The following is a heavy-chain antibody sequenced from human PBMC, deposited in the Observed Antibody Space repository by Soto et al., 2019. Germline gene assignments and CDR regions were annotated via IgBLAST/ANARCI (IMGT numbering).Heavy chain of an antibody. V-gene: IGHV4-4*07. CDR2: IYTSGST. J-gene: IGHJ4*02. D-gene: IGHD6-13*01. CDR3: ARQGYSSSWAFDY. CDR1: GGSISSYY. Sequence: NPSEALSVTCPVSGGSISSYYWSWIRQPAGKGLEWIGRIYTSGSTNYNPSLKSRVTMSVDTSKNQFSLKLSSVTAADTAVYYCARQGYSSSWAFDYWGQGTLVTVSS.